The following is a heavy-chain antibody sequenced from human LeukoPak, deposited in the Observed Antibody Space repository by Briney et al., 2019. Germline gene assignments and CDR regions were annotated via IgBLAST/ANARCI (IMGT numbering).Heavy chain of an antibody. CDR1: GFTFSRYG. Sequence: PGRSLRLSCAASGFTFSRYGMHWVRQAPGKGLEWVAGISYDGSNKYYADSVKGRVTISRDYSKNTLYLQMNSLRADDAAVYYCAKGPPPGSLYIMDVWGQGTTVTVSS. V-gene: IGHV3-30*18. J-gene: IGHJ6*02. CDR2: ISYDGSNK. CDR3: AKGPPPGSLYIMDV.